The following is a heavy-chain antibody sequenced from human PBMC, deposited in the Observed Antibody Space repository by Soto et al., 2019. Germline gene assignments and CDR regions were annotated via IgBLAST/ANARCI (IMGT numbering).Heavy chain of an antibody. V-gene: IGHV3-23*01. J-gene: IGHJ2*01. D-gene: IGHD7-27*01. Sequence: EVQVLESGGGLVRPGGSLRLSCAGSGFTFINYVMNWVRQAPGKGLEWVSSISGGGDAAFFPDSVRGRFTISRDNSKNTVTLQMNSLGVDDTAVYYCARKILGSTTRPNYWYFDLWGRGTLVTVSS. CDR2: ISGGGDAA. CDR1: GFTFINYV. CDR3: ARKILGSTTRPNYWYFDL.